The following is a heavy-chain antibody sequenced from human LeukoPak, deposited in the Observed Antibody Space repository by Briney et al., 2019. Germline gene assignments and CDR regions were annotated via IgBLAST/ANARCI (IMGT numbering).Heavy chain of an antibody. V-gene: IGHV4-59*01. CDR2: IYYSGST. CDR1: GGSISSYY. Sequence: PSETLSLTCTVSGGSISSYYWSWIRQPPGKGLEWIGYIYYSGSTNYNPSLKSRVTISVDTSKNQFSLKLSSVTAADTAVYYGARVGGIAAFDYWGQGTLVTVSS. D-gene: IGHD6-13*01. CDR3: ARVGGIAAFDY. J-gene: IGHJ4*02.